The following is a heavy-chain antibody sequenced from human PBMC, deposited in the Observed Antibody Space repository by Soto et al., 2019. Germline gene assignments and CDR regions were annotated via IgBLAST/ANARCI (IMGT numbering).Heavy chain of an antibody. CDR3: ARERGGYKHFDY. Sequence: QVQLVQSGAEVKKPGASVRVSCKSSGYTFTDYGITWVRQAPGQGLEWMGWINTYKGNINYAQRLQGRDTMTTDTSTSTAYMELSSLTSDDTAVYYCARERGGYKHFDYWGQGALVTVSS. D-gene: IGHD1-26*01. CDR2: INTYKGNI. CDR1: GYTFTDYG. V-gene: IGHV1-18*01. J-gene: IGHJ4*02.